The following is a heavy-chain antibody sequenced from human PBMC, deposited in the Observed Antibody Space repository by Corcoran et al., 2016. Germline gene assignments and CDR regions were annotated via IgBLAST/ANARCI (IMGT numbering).Heavy chain of an antibody. CDR1: GFTFSSYW. CDR2: INSDGSST. V-gene: IGHV3-74*01. J-gene: IGHJ1*01. Sequence: EVQLVESGGGLVQPGGSLRLSCAASGFTFSSYWMHWVRQAPGKGLVWVSRINSDGSSTSYADSVKGRCTISRANAKNTLYLQMNSLRAEDTAVYYCARSYGSGCYGYFQHWGQGTLVTVSS. CDR3: ARSYGSGCYGYFQH. D-gene: IGHD3-10*01.